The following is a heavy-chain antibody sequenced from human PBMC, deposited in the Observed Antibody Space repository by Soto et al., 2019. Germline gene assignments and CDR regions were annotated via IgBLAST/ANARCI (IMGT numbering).Heavy chain of an antibody. CDR2: IHFGGNT. D-gene: IGHD6-19*01. J-gene: IGHJ4*02. V-gene: IGHV3-53*01. CDR3: TKVSPQWLVHDY. Sequence: GSLRLSCAASGFTVSGDYVSWVRQAPGKGLECVSVIHFGGNTYYADSVKGRFTVSRDNSKNTLYLQMNSLRVEDTAIYFCTKVSPQWLVHDYWGQGTLVTVSS. CDR1: GFTVSGDY.